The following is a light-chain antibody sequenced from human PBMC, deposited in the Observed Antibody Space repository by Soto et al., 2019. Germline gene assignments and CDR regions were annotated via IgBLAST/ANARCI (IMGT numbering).Light chain of an antibody. CDR1: QSVSSN. CDR2: GAS. V-gene: IGKV3-15*01. CDR3: QQYNNWPPWT. Sequence: EIVMTQSPATLSVSPGERATLSCRASQSVSSNLAWYQQKSGQAPRLLIYGASTRATGIPARFSGSGSGTEFTLTICSLQSEDFAVYYCQQYNNWPPWTFGQGTKVEIK. J-gene: IGKJ1*01.